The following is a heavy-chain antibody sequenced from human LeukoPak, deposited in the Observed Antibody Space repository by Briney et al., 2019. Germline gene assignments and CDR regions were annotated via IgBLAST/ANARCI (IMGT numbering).Heavy chain of an antibody. CDR3: ARLGPAAGTSFDY. D-gene: IGHD6-13*01. J-gene: IGHJ4*02. Sequence: SETLSLTCTVSGASISDYYWNWIQQPPGKGLEWIGYLYYSGTTNYNPSLKSRVTMSVDTSKNQFSLKLSSVTAADTAVYYCARLGPAAGTSFDYWGQGTLVTVSS. CDR2: LYYSGTT. CDR1: GASISDYY. V-gene: IGHV4-59*08.